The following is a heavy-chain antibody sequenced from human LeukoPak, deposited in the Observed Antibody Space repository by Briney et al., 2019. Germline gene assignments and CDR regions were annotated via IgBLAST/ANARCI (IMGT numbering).Heavy chain of an antibody. Sequence: TTSQTLSLTCTVSGGSISSGSYYWRWIRQPAGKGLEWIGRIYTSGSTNYNPSLKSRVTISVDTSKNQFSLKLSSVTAADTAVYYCARGREDYYDSSGYPSFDYWGQGTLVTVSS. CDR2: IYTSGST. J-gene: IGHJ4*02. CDR3: ARGREDYYDSSGYPSFDY. V-gene: IGHV4-61*02. CDR1: GGSISSGSYY. D-gene: IGHD3-22*01.